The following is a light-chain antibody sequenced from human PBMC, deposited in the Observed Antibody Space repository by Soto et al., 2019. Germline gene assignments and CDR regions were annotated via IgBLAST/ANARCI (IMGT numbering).Light chain of an antibody. CDR1: QSVSSSY. V-gene: IGKV3-20*01. J-gene: IGKJ5*01. CDR3: QQYSSSPIT. Sequence: EIVLTQSPGTLSLSPGERATLSCRASQSVSSSYLAWYQQKPGQAPRLLIYGASSRATGIPDRFSGSGSGTNFTLTISRLEPEDSAVYYCQQYSSSPITFGQGTRLEIK. CDR2: GAS.